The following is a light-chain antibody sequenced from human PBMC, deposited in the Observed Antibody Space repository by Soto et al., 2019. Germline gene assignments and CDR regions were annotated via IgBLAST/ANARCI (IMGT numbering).Light chain of an antibody. J-gene: IGLJ3*02. CDR2: EVS. CDR1: NSDVGSFNL. CDR3: SSYAGNSPLWV. Sequence: QSALTQPASVSGSPGQSITISCTGTNSDVGSFNLVSWYQHHPGKAPELILYEVSQRPSGVSSRFSGSKSGNTASLTISGLQAEDEADYYRSSYAGNSPLWVFGGGTKLTVL. V-gene: IGLV2-23*02.